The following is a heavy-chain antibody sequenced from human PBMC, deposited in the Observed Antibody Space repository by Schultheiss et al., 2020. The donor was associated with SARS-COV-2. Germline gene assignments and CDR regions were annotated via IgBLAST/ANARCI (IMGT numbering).Heavy chain of an antibody. Sequence: GGSLRLSCAASGFTFSSYEMNWVRQAPGKGLEWVSYISSSGSTIYYADSVKGRFTISRDNAKNSLYLQMNSLRAEDTAVYYCARKYSSHAGWFDPWGQGTLVTVSS. D-gene: IGHD6-13*01. CDR2: ISSSGSTI. J-gene: IGHJ5*02. CDR3: ARKYSSHAGWFDP. V-gene: IGHV3-48*03. CDR1: GFTFSSYE.